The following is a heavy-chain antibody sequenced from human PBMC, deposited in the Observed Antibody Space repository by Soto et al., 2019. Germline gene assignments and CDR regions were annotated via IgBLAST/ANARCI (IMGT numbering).Heavy chain of an antibody. CDR3: ARDGWSTGIAARTYYYYGMDV. V-gene: IGHV3-11*01. D-gene: IGHD6-6*01. CDR2: ISSSGSTI. J-gene: IGHJ6*02. CDR1: GFTFSDYY. Sequence: QVQLVESGGGLVKPGGSLRLSCAASGFTFSDYYMSWIRQAPGKGLEWVSYISSSGSTIYYADSVKGRFTISRDNAKNSLYLQMNSLRAEDTAVYYCARDGWSTGIAARTYYYYGMDVWGQGTTVTVSS.